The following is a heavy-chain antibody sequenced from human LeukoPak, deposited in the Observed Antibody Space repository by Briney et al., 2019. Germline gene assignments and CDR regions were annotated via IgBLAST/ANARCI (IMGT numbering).Heavy chain of an antibody. Sequence: PGGSLRLSCAASGFTVSSNYMNWVRQAPGKGLEWVSIIYSAGSTYYAESVKGRFTSSRDNSKNTLYLQMNSLTAEDTAVYYCARWHSSGYHKYYFDYWGQGTLVTVSS. V-gene: IGHV3-53*01. CDR1: GFTVSSNY. J-gene: IGHJ4*02. D-gene: IGHD3-22*01. CDR2: IYSAGST. CDR3: ARWHSSGYHKYYFDY.